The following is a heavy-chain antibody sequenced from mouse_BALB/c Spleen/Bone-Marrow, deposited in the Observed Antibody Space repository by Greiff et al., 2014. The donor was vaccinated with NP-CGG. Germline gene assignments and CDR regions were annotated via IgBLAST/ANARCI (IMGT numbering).Heavy chain of an antibody. J-gene: IGHJ3*01. Sequence: QVQLQQPGAELVRPGTSVKVSCKASGYAFTNYLIEWVEQRPGQGLEWIGVINPGSGDTNYNEKFKGKATLTADKSSSTAYMQLSSLTSDDSAVYFCARRDGNYAWFAYWGQGTLVTVSA. CDR2: INPGSGDT. V-gene: IGHV1-54*03. D-gene: IGHD2-1*01. CDR3: ARRDGNYAWFAY. CDR1: GYAFTNYL.